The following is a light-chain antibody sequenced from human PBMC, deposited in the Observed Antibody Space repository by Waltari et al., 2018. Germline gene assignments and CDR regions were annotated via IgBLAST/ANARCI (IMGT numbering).Light chain of an antibody. J-gene: IGLJ2*01. CDR1: SSDVGSYNY. CDR3: SSYTSSNTVL. V-gene: IGLV2-14*03. Sequence: QSALTQPASVSGSPGQSITIPCSGSSSDVGSYNYVSWYLQYPGQAPKLIIYDVSQRPSEISNRFSGSKSGSTASLTISGLQAEDEADYYCSSYTSSNTVLFGGGTKVTVL. CDR2: DVS.